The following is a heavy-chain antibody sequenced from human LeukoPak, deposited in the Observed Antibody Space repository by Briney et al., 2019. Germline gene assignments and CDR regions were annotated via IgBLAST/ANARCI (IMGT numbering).Heavy chain of an antibody. V-gene: IGHV3-9*01. CDR2: ISWNSGSV. D-gene: IGHD3-9*01. CDR3: AKDIAYDILTGCKFEY. Sequence: GGSLRLSCAASGFTFDDYAMHWVRQTPGKGLEWVSGISWNSGSVDYADSVKGRFTISRDNAKNSLYLQMNSLTADDTAFYYCAKDIAYDILTGCKFEYWGQGILVTVSS. CDR1: GFTFDDYA. J-gene: IGHJ4*02.